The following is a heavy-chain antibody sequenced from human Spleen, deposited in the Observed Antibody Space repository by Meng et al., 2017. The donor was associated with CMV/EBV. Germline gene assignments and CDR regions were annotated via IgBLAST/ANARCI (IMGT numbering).Heavy chain of an antibody. CDR1: GFTFSNYA. D-gene: IGHD3-22*01. CDR3: AKGLGYPDLNTPFDI. V-gene: IGHV3-23*01. J-gene: IGHJ3*02. Sequence: GGSLRLSCAASGFTFSNYAMAWVRQAPGKGLEWVSTTSGSGGSTKYADSMKGRFTVSRDNSKNTLYLQMNSLRADDTAVYFCAKGLGYPDLNTPFDIWGQGTMVTVSS. CDR2: TSGSGGST.